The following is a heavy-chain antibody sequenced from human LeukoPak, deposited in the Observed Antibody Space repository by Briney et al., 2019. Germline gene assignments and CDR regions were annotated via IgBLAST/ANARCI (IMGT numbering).Heavy chain of an antibody. CDR1: GGSISSGSYY. J-gene: IGHJ6*03. V-gene: IGHV4-61*02. CDR2: IYTSGST. CDR3: ARDGPYYDFWSGYSDSYYYYYYMDV. Sequence: SETLSLTCTVSGGSISSGSYYWGWIRQPAGKGLEWIGRIYTSGSTNYNPSLKSRVTISVDTSKNQFSLKLSSVTAADTAVYYCARDGPYYDFWSGYSDSYYYYYYMDVWGKGTTVTVSS. D-gene: IGHD3-3*01.